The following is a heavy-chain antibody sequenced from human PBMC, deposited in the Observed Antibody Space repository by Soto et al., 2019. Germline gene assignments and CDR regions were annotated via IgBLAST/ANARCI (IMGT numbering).Heavy chain of an antibody. D-gene: IGHD3-22*01. CDR3: ARAGVAHSLTVGLTWFHP. CDR1: GGSVTNSSYY. V-gene: IGHV4-39*07. Sequence: SETLSLTCTVSGGSVTNSSYYWGWIRQSPGKGLEWIGSVYYRGRSYSKSSVKSRVTISVDTSKNQFSLRLSSVTAADTAVYYYARAGVAHSLTVGLTWFHPWGQGTQGTV. J-gene: IGHJ5*02. CDR2: VYYRGRS.